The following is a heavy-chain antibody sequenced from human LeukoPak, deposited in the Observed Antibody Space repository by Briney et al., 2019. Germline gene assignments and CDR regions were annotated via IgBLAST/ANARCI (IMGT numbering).Heavy chain of an antibody. CDR3: AELGITMIGGV. D-gene: IGHD3-10*02. CDR1: GFTFSSYT. Sequence: GGSLRLSCAASGFTFSSYTMNWVRQAPGKGLEWVSCISSSSYIYYADSVKGRFTISRDNAKNSLYLQMNSLRAEDTAVYYCAELGITMIGGVWGKGTTVTISS. V-gene: IGHV3-21*05. CDR2: ISSSSYI. J-gene: IGHJ6*04.